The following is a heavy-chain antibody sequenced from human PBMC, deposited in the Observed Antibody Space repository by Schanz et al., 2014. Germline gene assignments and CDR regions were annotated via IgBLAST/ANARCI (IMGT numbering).Heavy chain of an antibody. J-gene: IGHJ1*01. CDR3: ASGVHVSSLQKGLQF. D-gene: IGHD3-10*01. CDR2: IATSSSTR. V-gene: IGHV3-48*01. Sequence: EVRLVESGGGLAQPGASLRLSCEASGFDFNSYSMNWVRQVPGKGLEWLSYIATSSSTRHYADSVKGRVTISRDNAKNSVSLQMRRLRVEDTAVYYCASGVHVSSLQKGLQFWGRGTLVIVSS. CDR1: GFDFNSYS.